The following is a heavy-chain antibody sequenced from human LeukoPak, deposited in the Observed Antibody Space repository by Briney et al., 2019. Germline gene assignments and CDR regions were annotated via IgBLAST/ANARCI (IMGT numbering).Heavy chain of an antibody. J-gene: IGHJ6*03. V-gene: IGHV3-7*01. Sequence: QPSGTLSLTCAVSGGSISSSNWWSWVRQAPGKGLEWVANIKQDGSEEYYVDSVKGRFTISRDNAKNSLYLQMNSLRAEDTAVYYCARVPRSKQQVYYYYMDVWGKGTTVTVSS. CDR1: GGSISSSNW. CDR2: IKQDGSEE. D-gene: IGHD6-13*01. CDR3: ARVPRSKQQVYYYYMDV.